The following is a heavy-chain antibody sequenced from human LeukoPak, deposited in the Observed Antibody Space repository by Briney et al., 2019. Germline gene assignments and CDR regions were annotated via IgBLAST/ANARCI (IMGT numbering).Heavy chain of an antibody. CDR2: ISSGATTL. J-gene: IGHJ4*02. Sequence: GGPLRLSCTASGFTFSDFYMAWIRRSPGKGLEWLSYISSGATTLFYADSVKGRFTISRDNAKKSLYLQMNTLGAEDTAIYYCARVRGSFDTSGYSPPSYFDDWGQGTLVTVSS. CDR3: ARVRGSFDTSGYSPPSYFDD. V-gene: IGHV3-11*04. D-gene: IGHD3-22*01. CDR1: GFTFSDFY.